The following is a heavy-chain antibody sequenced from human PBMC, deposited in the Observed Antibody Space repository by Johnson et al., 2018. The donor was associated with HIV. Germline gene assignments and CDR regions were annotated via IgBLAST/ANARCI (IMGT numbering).Heavy chain of an antibody. J-gene: IGHJ3*02. CDR3: ARLWSGSYYSNAFDI. V-gene: IGHV3-11*01. Sequence: QVQLVESGGGVVQPGRSLRLSCAASGFSFSDYYMSWIRQAPGKGLEWVSFITNSAETMYYAAYLKDRFTISRDNAKNSLHLQMNSLRAEDTALYYCARLWSGSYYSNAFDIWGQGTMVTVSS. CDR2: ITNSAETM. CDR1: GFSFSDYY. D-gene: IGHD1-26*01.